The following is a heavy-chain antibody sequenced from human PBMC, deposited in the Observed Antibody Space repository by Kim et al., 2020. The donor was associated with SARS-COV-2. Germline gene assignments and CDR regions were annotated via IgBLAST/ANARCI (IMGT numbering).Heavy chain of an antibody. V-gene: IGHV3-11*01. CDR1: GFTFSDYS. D-gene: IGHD3-22*01. Sequence: GGSLRLSCAASGFTFSDYSMNWIRQAPGKGLEWISYISTSGTTMFYRDSVKGRFTISRDNARNSLSLQMNSLRAEDTAVYYCARKYYFDTGDYYPFDYWGRGTLVTVSS. J-gene: IGHJ4*02. CDR2: ISTSGTTM. CDR3: ARKYYFDTGDYYPFDY.